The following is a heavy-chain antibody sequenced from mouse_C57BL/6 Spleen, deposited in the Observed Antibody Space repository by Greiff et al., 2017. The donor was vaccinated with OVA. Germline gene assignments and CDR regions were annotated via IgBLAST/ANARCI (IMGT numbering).Heavy chain of an antibody. V-gene: IGHV5-16*01. D-gene: IGHD3-1*01. CDR1: GFTFSDYY. J-gene: IGHJ4*01. CDR2: INYDGSST. Sequence: EVQLQQSEGGLVQPGSSMKLSCTASGFTFSDYYMAWVRQVPEKGLEWVANINYDGSSTYYLDSLKSRFIISRDNAKNILYLQMSSLKSEDTATYYCARDRLRLGAMDYWGQGTSVTVSS. CDR3: ARDRLRLGAMDY.